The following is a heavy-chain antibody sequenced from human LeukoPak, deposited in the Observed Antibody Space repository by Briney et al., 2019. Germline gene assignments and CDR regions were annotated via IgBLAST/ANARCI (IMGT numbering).Heavy chain of an antibody. J-gene: IGHJ4*02. V-gene: IGHV3-23*01. CDR1: GLTFSRYA. CDR2: ISESGSGT. CDR3: AKGGYGYSYVGYYFDY. D-gene: IGHD5-18*01. Sequence: GGSLRLSCAVSGLTFSRYAMSWVRQAPGKGLEWVSAISESGSGTYYADSVKGRFTISRDNSKNTLYLQMYSLRAEDTAVYYCAKGGYGYSYVGYYFDYWGQGTLVTVSS.